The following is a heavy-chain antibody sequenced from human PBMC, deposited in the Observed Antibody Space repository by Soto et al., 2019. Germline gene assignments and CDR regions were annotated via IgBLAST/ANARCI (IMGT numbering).Heavy chain of an antibody. V-gene: IGHV4-4*02. CDR2: IYSSGTT. Sequence: QVQLQESGPGLVKSSGTLSLACTVSGDSIRTSNWWSWVRQTPGKGLEWIGEIYSSGTTNFNPSLKSRVSISVDESRNHFSPNLTSVTAAYTAVYFCARAPGVVVGTSILSSWFDPWGQGTLVIVSS. CDR1: GDSIRTSNW. J-gene: IGHJ5*02. CDR3: ARAPGVVVGTSILSSWFDP. D-gene: IGHD2-21*02.